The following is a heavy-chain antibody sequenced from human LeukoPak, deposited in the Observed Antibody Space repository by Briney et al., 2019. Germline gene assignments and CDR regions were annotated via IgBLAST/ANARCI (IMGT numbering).Heavy chain of an antibody. CDR1: GYTLTELS. CDR3: ARDYYGSGTQTYYYYGMDV. Sequence: ASVKVSCKVSGYTLTELSMHWVRQAPGKGLEWMGGFDPEDGETIYAQKFQGRVTMTEDTSTDTAYMELSSLRSEDTAVYYCARDYYGSGTQTYYYYGMDVWGQGTTVTVSS. CDR2: FDPEDGET. J-gene: IGHJ6*02. V-gene: IGHV1-24*01. D-gene: IGHD3-10*01.